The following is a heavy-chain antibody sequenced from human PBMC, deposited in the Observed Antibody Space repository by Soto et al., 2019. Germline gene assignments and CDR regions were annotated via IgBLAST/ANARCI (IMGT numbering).Heavy chain of an antibody. V-gene: IGHV1-69*01. CDR2: IIPIFGTA. CDR1: GGTFSSYS. D-gene: IGHD1-26*01. CDR3: ARDGGRHSGGIDY. Sequence: QVQLVQSGAEVKKPGSSVKVSCKAAGGTFSSYSINWGRQDPGQGLEGMGEIIPIFGTANYAQKFQGRVTITADECTSTAYMELSSLRSEDTAVYYCARDGGRHSGGIDYWGQGPLVTVSS. J-gene: IGHJ4*02.